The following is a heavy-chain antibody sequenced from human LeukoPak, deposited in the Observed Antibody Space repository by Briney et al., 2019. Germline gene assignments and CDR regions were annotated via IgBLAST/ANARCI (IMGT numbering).Heavy chain of an antibody. CDR1: GFTFGSPW. V-gene: IGHV4-34*01. J-gene: IGHJ4*02. Sequence: GSLRLSCAASGFTFGSPWMHWVRQPPGKGLEWIGEVNHSGRTNYNPSLKSRVTISVDPSKSQFSLNLRSVTAADTAVYYCARGQFQRDYWGQGTLVIVSS. CDR2: VNHSGRT. CDR3: ARGQFQRDY.